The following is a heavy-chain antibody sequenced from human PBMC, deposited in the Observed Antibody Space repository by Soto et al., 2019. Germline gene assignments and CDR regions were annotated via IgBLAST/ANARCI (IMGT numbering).Heavy chain of an antibody. Sequence: QVQLVQSGAEVQKPGASVTVSCKASGYTFTSYGISWVRQAPGQGLEWMVWSSASNGNTNYAQQHQGRVTMTTDTSTSTAYMELRSMRSDDTAVYYCARDLTGTSSCYYYGMDVWGQGTTVTVSS. J-gene: IGHJ6*02. V-gene: IGHV1-18*04. D-gene: IGHD1-7*01. CDR3: ARDLTGTSSCYYYGMDV. CDR1: GYTFTSYG. CDR2: SSASNGNT.